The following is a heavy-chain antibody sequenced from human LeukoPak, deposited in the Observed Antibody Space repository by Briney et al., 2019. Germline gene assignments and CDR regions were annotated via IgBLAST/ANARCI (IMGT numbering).Heavy chain of an antibody. CDR3: AAIGHYYGSGSTHYYYYYGMDV. D-gene: IGHD3-10*01. V-gene: IGHV3-23*01. J-gene: IGHJ6*02. Sequence: PGGSLRLSCAASGFTFSSYAMSWVRQAPGKGLEWVSANSGSGGSTYYADSVKGRFTISRDNSKNTLYLQMNSLRAEDTAVYYCAAIGHYYGSGSTHYYYYYGMDVWGQGTTVTVSS. CDR1: GFTFSSYA. CDR2: NSGSGGST.